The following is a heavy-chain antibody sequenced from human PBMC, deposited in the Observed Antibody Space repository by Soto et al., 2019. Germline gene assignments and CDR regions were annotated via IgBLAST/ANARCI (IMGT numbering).Heavy chain of an antibody. CDR1: GASVSAYA. Sequence: SETLSLTCTVSGASVSAYAWSWIRQPAGKGLEWIGRLYSSGNTNYNPSFKSRLTMSADTSKNQFSLKLSSVTAADTAVYYCARGPYSSGWYVVDYWGQGTLVTVSS. D-gene: IGHD6-19*01. CDR3: ARGPYSSGWYVVDY. CDR2: LYSSGNT. J-gene: IGHJ4*02. V-gene: IGHV4-4*07.